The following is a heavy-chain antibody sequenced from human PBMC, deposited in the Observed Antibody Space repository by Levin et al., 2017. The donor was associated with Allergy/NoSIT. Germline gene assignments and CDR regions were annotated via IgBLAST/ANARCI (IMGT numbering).Heavy chain of an antibody. CDR1: GGTFSSYT. D-gene: IGHD5-12*01. Sequence: KISCKASGGTFSSYTISWVRQAPGQGLEWMGRIIPILGIANYAQKFQGRVTITADKSTSTAYMELSSLRSEDTAVYYCARVVFGSGGIRGYSGYDYDWVYWGQGTLVTVSS. CDR3: ARVVFGSGGIRGYSGYDYDWVY. CDR2: IIPILGIA. V-gene: IGHV1-69*02. J-gene: IGHJ4*02.